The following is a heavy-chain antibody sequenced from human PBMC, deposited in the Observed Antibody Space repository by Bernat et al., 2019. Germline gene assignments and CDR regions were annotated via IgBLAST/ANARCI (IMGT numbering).Heavy chain of an antibody. Sequence: QVQLVESGGGVVQPGRSLRLSCAASVFTFSDYGMHWVRQAPGKGLEWVAVISFDGSNTYHADSVKGRFTISRDNSKNTLYLQMNSLRGEDTAVYYCARDWGFVVVTAGPEYWGQGTMVTVSS. D-gene: IGHD2-21*02. CDR1: VFTFSDYG. CDR2: ISFDGSNT. V-gene: IGHV3-30*03. J-gene: IGHJ4*02. CDR3: ARDWGFVVVTAGPEY.